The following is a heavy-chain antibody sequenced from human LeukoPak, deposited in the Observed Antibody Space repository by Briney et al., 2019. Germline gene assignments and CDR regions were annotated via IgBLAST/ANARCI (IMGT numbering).Heavy chain of an antibody. Sequence: ASVKVSCKASGYTFTGYHMHWVRQAPGQGLEWMGWINPNSGGTNYAQKFQGWVTMTRDTSISTAYMELSSLRSEDTAVYYCARETRLYCSGGSCYAGNYYGMDVWGQGTTVTVSS. V-gene: IGHV1-2*04. CDR1: GYTFTGYH. CDR2: INPNSGGT. D-gene: IGHD2-15*01. CDR3: ARETRLYCSGGSCYAGNYYGMDV. J-gene: IGHJ6*02.